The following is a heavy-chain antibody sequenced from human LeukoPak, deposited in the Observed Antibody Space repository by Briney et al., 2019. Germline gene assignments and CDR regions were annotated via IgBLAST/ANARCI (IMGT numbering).Heavy chain of an antibody. CDR2: INSDGTTT. CDR1: RFTFSTYW. Sequence: GGSLRLSCAASRFTFSTYWMHWVRQAPGKGLVWVSRINSDGTTTNYADSVKGRFTISRDNSKNTLYLQMNSLRAEDTAVYYCAKDRATKPNYFDYWGQGTLVTVSS. V-gene: IGHV3-74*01. CDR3: AKDRATKPNYFDY. J-gene: IGHJ4*02.